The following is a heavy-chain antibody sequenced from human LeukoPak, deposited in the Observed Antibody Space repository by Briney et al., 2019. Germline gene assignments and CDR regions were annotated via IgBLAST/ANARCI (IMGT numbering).Heavy chain of an antibody. CDR2: VHFSGTT. CDR1: GGSITGYY. D-gene: IGHD4-11*01. CDR3: AREQYLAYDVFGF. Sequence: PSETLSLTCTVSGGSITGYYWSWIRQPPGRGLEWIGYVHFSGTTIFNPSLKSRVTISVDTSKNQFSLRLSSVTAADTAVYYCAREQYLAYDVFGFWGQGTMVTVSS. J-gene: IGHJ3*01. V-gene: IGHV4-59*01.